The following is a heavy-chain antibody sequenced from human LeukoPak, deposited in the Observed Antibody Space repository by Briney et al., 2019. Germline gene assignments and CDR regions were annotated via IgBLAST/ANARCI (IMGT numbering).Heavy chain of an antibody. J-gene: IGHJ3*02. V-gene: IGHV3-53*01. Sequence: GGSLRLSCAASGFTVSSNYMSWVRQAPGKGLEWVSVIYSGGSTYYADSVKGRFTISRDSSKNTLYLQMNSLRAEDTAVYYCARGRVWGSYRLGAFDIWGQGTMVTVSS. CDR3: ARGRVWGSYRLGAFDI. CDR1: GFTVSSNY. CDR2: IYSGGST. D-gene: IGHD3-16*02.